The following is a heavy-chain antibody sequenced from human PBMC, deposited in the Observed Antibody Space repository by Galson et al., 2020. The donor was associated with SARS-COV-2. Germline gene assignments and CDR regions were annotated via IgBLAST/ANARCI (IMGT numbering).Heavy chain of an antibody. D-gene: IGHD3-10*01. CDR2: ISYDGSNQ. Sequence: GGSLRLSCAASGFTFSNYAINWVRQVPGKGLEWVALISYDGSNQYYADSVMGRFTISRDNSKNTVYLQMNSLRAEDTAVYYCARDYYYGSGSYRRTMDVWGQGTTVTVAS. CDR1: GFTFSNYA. J-gene: IGHJ6*02. CDR3: ARDYYYGSGSYRRTMDV. V-gene: IGHV3-30*04.